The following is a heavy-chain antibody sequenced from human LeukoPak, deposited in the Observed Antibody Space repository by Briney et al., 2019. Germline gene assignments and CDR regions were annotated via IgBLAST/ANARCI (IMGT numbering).Heavy chain of an antibody. CDR1: GCSISSYY. D-gene: IGHD3-10*01. CDR3: ARDVPYYYTSGSYFGMDV. Sequence: SETLSLTCTVSGCSISSYYWSWIRRPPGKGLEWIGYIYYSGSTNYNPSLKSRVTISVDTSKNQFSLKLSSVTAADTAVYYCARDVPYYYTSGSYFGMDVWGQGTTVTVSS. CDR2: IYYSGST. V-gene: IGHV4-59*01. J-gene: IGHJ6*02.